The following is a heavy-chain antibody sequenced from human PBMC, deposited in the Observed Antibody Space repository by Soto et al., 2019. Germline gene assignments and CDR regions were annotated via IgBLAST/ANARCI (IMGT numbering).Heavy chain of an antibody. Sequence: GGSLRLSCAASGFTFSDHYMDWVRQAPGKGREWVGRTRNKANSYTTEYAASVKGRFTISRDDSKNSLYLQMNSLKTEDTALYYCVSVSGSYYYDYWGQGTLVTVSS. J-gene: IGHJ4*02. CDR1: GFTFSDHY. CDR3: VSVSGSYYYDY. D-gene: IGHD3-10*01. V-gene: IGHV3-72*01. CDR2: TRNKANSYTT.